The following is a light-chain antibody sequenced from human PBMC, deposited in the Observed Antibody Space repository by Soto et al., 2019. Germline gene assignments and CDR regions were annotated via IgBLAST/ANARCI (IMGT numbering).Light chain of an antibody. V-gene: IGLV1-40*01. Sequence: SVLTQPPSVSGAPGQRVTISCTGSSSNIGAGYDVHWYQQLPGRAPKLLIYANSNRPSGVPDRFSGSRSGTSASLAITGLQAEDEADYSCQSYDSSLSGFYVFGTGTKLTVL. CDR2: ANS. CDR3: QSYDSSLSGFYV. J-gene: IGLJ1*01. CDR1: SSNIGAGYD.